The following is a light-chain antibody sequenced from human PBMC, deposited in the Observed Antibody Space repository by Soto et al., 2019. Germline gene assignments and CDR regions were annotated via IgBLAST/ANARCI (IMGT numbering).Light chain of an antibody. CDR3: QQYGSSPCA. V-gene: IGKV3-20*01. CDR1: QSVSSSY. J-gene: IGKJ3*01. CDR2: GAS. Sequence: EIVLTQSPGTLSLSPGERATLSCRASQSVSSSYLAWYQQKPGQAPRLLIYGASSRATGIPDRFSGSGSGTDFPLTISRLEPEDCAVYYCQQYGSSPCAFGPGTKVDIK.